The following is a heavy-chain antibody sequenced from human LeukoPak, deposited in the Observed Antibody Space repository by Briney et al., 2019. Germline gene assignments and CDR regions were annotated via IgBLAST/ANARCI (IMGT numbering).Heavy chain of an antibody. V-gene: IGHV3-11*01. CDR1: GFTFSDYY. Sequence: PGGSLRLSCAASGFTFSDYYMSWIRQAPGKGLEWVSYISSSGSTIYYADSVKGRFTIYRDNPKNSPYLQRNRLMAEAPAVYFFASDLSYYYDSSGYYDYWGQGTLVAVSS. D-gene: IGHD3-22*01. J-gene: IGHJ4*02. CDR2: ISSSGSTI. CDR3: ASDLSYYYDSSGYYDY.